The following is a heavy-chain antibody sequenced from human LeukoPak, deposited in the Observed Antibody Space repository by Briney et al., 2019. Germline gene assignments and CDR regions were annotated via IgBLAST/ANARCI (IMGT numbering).Heavy chain of an antibody. D-gene: IGHD4-17*01. CDR3: ARSRDDYGDPWDAFDI. CDR1: GGSISSSGYY. J-gene: IGHJ3*02. Sequence: SETLSLTCTVSGGSISSSGYYWGWIRQPPGKGLEWIGSIYYSGSTYYNPSLKSRVTISVDTSKNQFSLKLSSVTAADTAVYYCARSRDDYGDPWDAFDIWGQGTMVTVSS. V-gene: IGHV4-39*01. CDR2: IYYSGST.